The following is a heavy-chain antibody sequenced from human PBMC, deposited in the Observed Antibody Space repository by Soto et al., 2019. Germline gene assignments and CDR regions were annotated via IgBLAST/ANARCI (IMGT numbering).Heavy chain of an antibody. CDR3: ARDRKLVIPGNYYYYGMDV. J-gene: IGHJ6*02. V-gene: IGHV4-59*01. CDR1: GGSIRDYF. CDR2: ISSSGTI. Sequence: SSETLSLTCSVSGGSIRDYFWTWVRQPPGKGLEWIGYISSSGTINYNPSLKGRVTISLDTSRNHFSLKLSSVTTADTAVYFCARDRKLVIPGNYYYYGMDVWGQGTTVTVSS. D-gene: IGHD3-9*01.